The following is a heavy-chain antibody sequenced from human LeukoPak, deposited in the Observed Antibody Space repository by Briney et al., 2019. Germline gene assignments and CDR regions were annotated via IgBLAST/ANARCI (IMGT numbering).Heavy chain of an antibody. CDR3: ARVGLGYYFDY. Sequence: GGSLRLSCAASGFTFSSYSMNWVGQAPGQGLEWVSSISSSSSYIYYADSVKGRFTISRDNAKNSLYLQMNSLRAEDTAVYYCARVGLGYYFDYWGQGTLVTVSS. D-gene: IGHD4-17*01. V-gene: IGHV3-21*01. CDR2: ISSSSSYI. J-gene: IGHJ4*02. CDR1: GFTFSSYS.